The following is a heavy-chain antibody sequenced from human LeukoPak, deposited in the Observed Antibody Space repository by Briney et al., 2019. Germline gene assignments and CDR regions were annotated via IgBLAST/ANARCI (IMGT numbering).Heavy chain of an antibody. CDR2: IIPILGIA. D-gene: IGHD3/OR15-3a*01. V-gene: IGHV1-69*04. Sequence: SVKVSCKASGGTFSSYAISWVRQAPGQGLEWMGRIIPILGIANYAQKFQGRVTITADKSTSTAYMELSSLRSEDTAVYYCARDRYRGLGLYYFDYWGQGTLVTVSS. CDR3: ARDRYRGLGLYYFDY. CDR1: GGTFSSYA. J-gene: IGHJ4*02.